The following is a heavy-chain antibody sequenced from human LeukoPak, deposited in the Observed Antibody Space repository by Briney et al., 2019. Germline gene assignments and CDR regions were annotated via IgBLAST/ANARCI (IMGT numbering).Heavy chain of an antibody. Sequence: PGGSLRLSCAASGFTVSSNFMSWVRQAPGKGLEWVSVIYSGGDTYYADSVKGRFTISRDNSKNTLYLQMNSLRAGGTAVYYCARDIGGIFDSWGQGTLVTVSS. V-gene: IGHV3-53*01. D-gene: IGHD1-26*01. J-gene: IGHJ4*02. CDR3: ARDIGGIFDS. CDR1: GFTVSSNF. CDR2: IYSGGDT.